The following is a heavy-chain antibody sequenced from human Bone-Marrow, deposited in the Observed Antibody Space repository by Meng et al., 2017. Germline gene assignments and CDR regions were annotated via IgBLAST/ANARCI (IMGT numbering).Heavy chain of an antibody. Sequence: SETLSLTCAVSGYSISSGYYWGWIRQPPGKGLEWIGSIYHSGSTYYNPSLKSRVTISVDTSKNQFSLKLSSVTAADTAVYYCARRLDRGDGDEMWGQGTMVTVSS. CDR2: IYHSGST. D-gene: IGHD2-21*01. CDR3: ARRLDRGDGDEM. CDR1: GYSISSGYY. V-gene: IGHV4-38-2*01. J-gene: IGHJ3*02.